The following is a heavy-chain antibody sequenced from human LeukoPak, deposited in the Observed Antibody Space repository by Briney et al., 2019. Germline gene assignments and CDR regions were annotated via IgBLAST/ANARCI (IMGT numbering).Heavy chain of an antibody. J-gene: IGHJ4*02. Sequence: GGSLRLSCAASGITFDSYAMSWVRQAPGRGLEWLSAITGSGDKTYYADSVKGRFTISRENSKDTVFLQMNSLRAEDTAVYFCATTISSTTSSGFHYFDYWGQGTLVTVSS. V-gene: IGHV3-23*01. CDR2: ITGSGDKT. CDR1: GITFDSYA. D-gene: IGHD2-2*01. CDR3: ATTISSTTSSGFHYFDY.